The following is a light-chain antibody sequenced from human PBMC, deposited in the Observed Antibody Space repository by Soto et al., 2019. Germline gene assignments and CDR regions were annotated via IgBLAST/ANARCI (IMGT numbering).Light chain of an antibody. J-gene: IGKJ1*01. V-gene: IGKV3-15*01. Sequence: ETLLTQSPDTMSVSTRETATLSCRASQRVSNSLAWYRQRPCQPPSLLIYATSTRDTGVPARFTGSGSGTEFTLTISSLQSEDFAVYYCHQYYDWPPWTFGQGTKVEI. CDR2: ATS. CDR1: QRVSNS. CDR3: HQYYDWPPWT.